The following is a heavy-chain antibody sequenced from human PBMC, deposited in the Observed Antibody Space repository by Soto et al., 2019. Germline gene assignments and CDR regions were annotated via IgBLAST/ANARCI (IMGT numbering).Heavy chain of an antibody. J-gene: IGHJ3*02. V-gene: IGHV1-2*04. Sequence: ASVKVSCKASGYTFTGYYMHWVRQAPGQGLEWMGWINPNSGGTNYAQKFQGWVTMTRDTSISTAYMELSRLRSDDTAVYYCARGSESGADAFDIWGQGTMVTVSS. CDR1: GYTFTGYY. CDR2: INPNSGGT. D-gene: IGHD3-10*01. CDR3: ARGSESGADAFDI.